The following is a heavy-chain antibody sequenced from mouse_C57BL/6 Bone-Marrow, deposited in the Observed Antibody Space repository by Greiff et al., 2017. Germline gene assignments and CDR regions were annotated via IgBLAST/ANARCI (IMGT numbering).Heavy chain of an antibody. V-gene: IGHV5-16*01. CDR3: ARDHLTGTYFDV. Sequence: EVKVVESEGGLVQPGSSMKLSCTASGFTFSDYYMAWVRQVPEKGLEWVANINYDGSSTYYLDSLKSRFIISRDNAKNILYLQMSSLKSEDTATYYCARDHLTGTYFDVWGTGTTVTVSS. J-gene: IGHJ1*03. CDR1: GFTFSDYY. D-gene: IGHD4-1*01. CDR2: INYDGSST.